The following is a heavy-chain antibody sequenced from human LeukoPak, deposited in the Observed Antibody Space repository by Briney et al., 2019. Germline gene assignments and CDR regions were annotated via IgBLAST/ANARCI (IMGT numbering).Heavy chain of an antibody. CDR3: AREDSSGYSDSLDY. Sequence: SETLSLTCSVSGYSISSGYYWGWIRQPPGKGLEWIASIFHSGSAYYKSSLKSRVTISVDTSKNQISLKLSSVTAADTAVYYCAREDSSGYSDSLDYWGQGTLVTVSS. V-gene: IGHV4-38-2*02. D-gene: IGHD3-22*01. CDR2: IFHSGSA. J-gene: IGHJ4*02. CDR1: GYSISSGYY.